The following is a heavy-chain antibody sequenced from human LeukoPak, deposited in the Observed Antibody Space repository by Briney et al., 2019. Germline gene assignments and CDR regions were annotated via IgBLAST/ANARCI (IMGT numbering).Heavy chain of an antibody. CDR1: GGSISSSNW. CDR3: ARDRVGQQLVGRNYYYYYMDV. Sequence: SGTLSLTCAVSGGSISSSNWWSWVRQPPGKGLEWIGEIYHSGSTNYNPSLKSRVTISVDTSKNQFSLKLSSVTAADTAVYYRARDRVGQQLVGRNYYYYYMDVWGKGTTVTISS. CDR2: IYHSGST. V-gene: IGHV4-4*02. D-gene: IGHD6-13*01. J-gene: IGHJ6*03.